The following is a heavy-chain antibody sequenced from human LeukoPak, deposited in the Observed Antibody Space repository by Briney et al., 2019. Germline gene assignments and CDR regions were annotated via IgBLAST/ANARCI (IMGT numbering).Heavy chain of an antibody. Sequence: GGSLRLSCAASGFTVSTYWMHWVRHAPGKGLVWVARINVEGNYIDYAESVKGRFTISRDSAKNTLYLQMNSLRAEDTGVYSCARDLTGPYDHWGQGTLVTVSS. CDR2: INVEGNYI. CDR3: ARDLTGPYDH. V-gene: IGHV3-74*01. J-gene: IGHJ4*02. D-gene: IGHD3-22*01. CDR1: GFTVSTYW.